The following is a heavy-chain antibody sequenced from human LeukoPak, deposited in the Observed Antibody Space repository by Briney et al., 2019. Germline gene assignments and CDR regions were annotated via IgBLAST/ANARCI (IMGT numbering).Heavy chain of an antibody. CDR3: ARGSGSSDFDY. V-gene: IGHV3-74*01. CDR2: IKGDGSHT. CDR1: GFTFRSYW. J-gene: IGHJ4*02. Sequence: GGSLRLSCAASGFTFRSYWMHWVRQVPGKGLVWVARIKGDGSHTVYADSVKGRFTISRDNAKNSLYLQMNSLRAEDTAVYYCARGSGSSDFDYWGQGTLVTVSS. D-gene: IGHD1-26*01.